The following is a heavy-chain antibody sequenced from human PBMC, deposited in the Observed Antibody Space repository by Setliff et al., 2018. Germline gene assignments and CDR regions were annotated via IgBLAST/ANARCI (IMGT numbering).Heavy chain of an antibody. J-gene: IGHJ1*01. D-gene: IGHD2-2*01. V-gene: IGHV1-18*01. CDR2: ISAYTGNT. Sequence: ASVKVSCKASGYTFTNYGISWVRQAPGQGLEWMEWISAYTGNTYSAQKLQGRVTMTTDSSTNTAYLELRGLTSDDTAVYYCSRLVRYCSRTTCQTASGAELWGQGTLVTVSS. CDR3: SRLVRYCSRTTCQTASGAEL. CDR1: GYTFTNYG.